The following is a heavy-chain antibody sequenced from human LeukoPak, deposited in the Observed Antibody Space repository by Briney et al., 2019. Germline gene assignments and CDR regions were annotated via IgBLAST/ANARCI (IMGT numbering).Heavy chain of an antibody. D-gene: IGHD5-12*01. Sequence: KPSETLSLTCTVSGGSISSSSYYWGWIRQPPGKGLEWIGSIYYSGSTYYNPSLKSRVTISVDTSKDQFSLKLSSVTAADTAVYYCATSGYDTSPEYWGQGTPVTVSS. CDR2: IYYSGST. CDR3: ATSGYDTSPEY. V-gene: IGHV4-39*01. CDR1: GGSISSSSYY. J-gene: IGHJ4*02.